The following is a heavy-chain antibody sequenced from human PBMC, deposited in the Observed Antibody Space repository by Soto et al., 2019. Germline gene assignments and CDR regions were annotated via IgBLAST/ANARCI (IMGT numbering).Heavy chain of an antibody. J-gene: IGHJ4*02. CDR3: AKEGDSSGYYPPFDY. D-gene: IGHD3-22*01. CDR1: GVTVSSYG. Sequence: GSLRLCGAASGVTVSSYGMHWVWQAPGKGLEWVAVISYDGSNKYYADAVKGRFTISRDNSKNTLYLQMNSLRAEDTVVYCCAKEGDSSGYYPPFDYWGQGTLVTVSS. V-gene: IGHV3-30*18. CDR2: ISYDGSNK.